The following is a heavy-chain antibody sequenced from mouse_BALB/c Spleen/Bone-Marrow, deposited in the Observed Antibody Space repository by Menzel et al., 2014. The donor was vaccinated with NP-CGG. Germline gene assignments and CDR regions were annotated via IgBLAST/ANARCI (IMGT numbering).Heavy chain of an antibody. Sequence: EVKLMESGGGLVQPGGSMKLSCVASGFTFSNYWMNWVRQSPEKGLEWVAEIRLKSNNYATHYAESVKGRFTISRDDSKSGVYLQMNNLRAEDTGIYYCTRRGRGYAMDYWGQGTSVTVSS. V-gene: IGHV6-6*02. CDR1: GFTFSNYW. CDR2: IRLKSNNYAT. CDR3: TRRGRGYAMDY. J-gene: IGHJ4*01.